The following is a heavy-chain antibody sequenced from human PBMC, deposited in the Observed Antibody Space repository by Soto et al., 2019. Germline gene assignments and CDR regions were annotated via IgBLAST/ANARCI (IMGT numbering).Heavy chain of an antibody. CDR3: ARRGYYFSRFDY. Sequence: SETLSLTCTVSGGSVSSGSYYWSWIRQPPGKGLEWIGYIYYSGSTYYNPSLKSRVTISVDTSKNQFSLKLSSVTAADTAVYYCARRGYYFSRFDYWGQGTLVTVSS. V-gene: IGHV4-61*01. D-gene: IGHD3-10*01. CDR2: IYYSGST. CDR1: GGSVSSGSYY. J-gene: IGHJ4*02.